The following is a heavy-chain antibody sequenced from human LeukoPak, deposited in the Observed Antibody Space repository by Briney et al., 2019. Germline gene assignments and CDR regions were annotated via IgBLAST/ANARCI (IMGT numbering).Heavy chain of an antibody. Sequence: SVKVSCKASGYTFTNYGITWVRQAPGQGLEWMGGIIPIFGTANYAQKFQGRVTITTDESTSTAYMELSSLRSEDTAVYYCARSYYYGSGSYYNVIGYFDYWGQGTLVTVSS. CDR1: GYTFTNYG. J-gene: IGHJ4*02. CDR2: IIPIFGTA. V-gene: IGHV1-69*05. CDR3: ARSYYYGSGSYYNVIGYFDY. D-gene: IGHD3-10*01.